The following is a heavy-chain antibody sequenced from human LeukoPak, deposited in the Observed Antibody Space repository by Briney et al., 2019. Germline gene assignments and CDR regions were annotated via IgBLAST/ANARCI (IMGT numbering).Heavy chain of an antibody. V-gene: IGHV3-30*02. D-gene: IGHD3-3*01. CDR2: IRYGGSNK. J-gene: IGHJ4*02. CDR1: GYILRRYD. Sequence: PGGSLRLSCAVCGYILRRYDMQGARQARARGRVGVAYIRYGGSNKYYADSVKGRFTISRDNSKNTLYLQMNSLRAEDTAVYYCAKVHYDFWSGYVDYWGQGTLVTVSS. CDR3: AKVHYDFWSGYVDY.